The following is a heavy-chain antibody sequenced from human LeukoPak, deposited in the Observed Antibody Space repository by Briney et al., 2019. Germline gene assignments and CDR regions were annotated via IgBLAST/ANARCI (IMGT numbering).Heavy chain of an antibody. Sequence: NPSETLSLTCTVSGGSISSGGYYWSWIRQHPGKGLEWIGYIYYSGSTYYNLSLKSRVTISVDTSKNQFSLKLSSVTAADTAVYYCARGLRQRAGLRYFDYWGQGTLVTVSS. V-gene: IGHV4-31*03. CDR1: GGSISSGGYY. CDR2: IYYSGST. CDR3: ARGLRQRAGLRYFDY. D-gene: IGHD6-6*01. J-gene: IGHJ4*02.